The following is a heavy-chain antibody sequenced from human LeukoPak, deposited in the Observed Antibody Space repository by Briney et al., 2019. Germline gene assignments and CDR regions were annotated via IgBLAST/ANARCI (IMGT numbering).Heavy chain of an antibody. Sequence: SETLSLTCTVSGGSISSYYWSWIRQPPGKGLEWIGYIYYSGSTNYNPSLKSRVTISVDTSKNQFSLKLSSVTAADTAVYYCARGYCSGGSCYPYYFDYWGQGTLVTVSS. D-gene: IGHD2-15*01. V-gene: IGHV4-59*01. CDR3: ARGYCSGGSCYPYYFDY. J-gene: IGHJ4*02. CDR2: IYYSGST. CDR1: GGSISSYY.